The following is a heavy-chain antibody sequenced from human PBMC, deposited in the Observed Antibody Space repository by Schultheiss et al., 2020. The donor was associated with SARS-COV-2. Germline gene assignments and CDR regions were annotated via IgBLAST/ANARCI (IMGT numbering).Heavy chain of an antibody. CDR1: GFTFSSYE. Sequence: GGSLRLSCAASGFTFSSYEMTWVRQAPGKGLEWVAVIWYDGSNKYYADSVKGRFTISRDNSKNTLYLQMNSLRAEDTAVYYCARGDYYDSSGYYFYYGMDVWGQGTTVTVSS. V-gene: IGHV3-33*08. D-gene: IGHD3-22*01. J-gene: IGHJ6*02. CDR3: ARGDYYDSSGYYFYYGMDV. CDR2: IWYDGSNK.